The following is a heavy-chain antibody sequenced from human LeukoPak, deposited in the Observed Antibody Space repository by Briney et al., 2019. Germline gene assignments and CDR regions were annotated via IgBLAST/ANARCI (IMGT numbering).Heavy chain of an antibody. CDR3: AKLRMVRGVNIPSY. Sequence: GGSLRLSCAASGFTFSSYGMSWVRQAPGKGLEWVSAISGSGGSTYYADSVKGRFTISRDNSKNTLYLQMNSLRAEDTAVYYCAKLRMVRGVNIPSYWGQGTLVTVSS. V-gene: IGHV3-23*01. J-gene: IGHJ4*02. CDR2: ISGSGGST. D-gene: IGHD3-10*01. CDR1: GFTFSSYG.